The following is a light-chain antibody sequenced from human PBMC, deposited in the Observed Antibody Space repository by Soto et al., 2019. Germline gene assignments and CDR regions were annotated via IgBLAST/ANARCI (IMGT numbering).Light chain of an antibody. J-gene: IGKJ2*01. CDR1: QTISTY. V-gene: IGKV1-39*01. CDR2: AAS. CDR3: QQSHGIPYT. Sequence: DIQMTQSPSSLSASVGDRVTITCRASQTISTYLNWYQQNPWKAPTLLIYAASTLHSGVPSRFSGSGSGTDFTLPISSLQPEDFATYYCQQSHGIPYTFGQGTKLEIK.